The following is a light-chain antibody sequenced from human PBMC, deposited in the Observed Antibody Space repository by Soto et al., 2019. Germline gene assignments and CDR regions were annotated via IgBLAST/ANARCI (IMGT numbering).Light chain of an antibody. CDR3: SSYTSSSTHL. CDR1: SSDVGGYNY. V-gene: IGLV2-14*01. J-gene: IGLJ2*01. CDR2: EVS. Sequence: QSVLTQPASVSGSPGQSITISCTGTSSDVGGYNYVSWYQQHPGKAPKLMIYEVSNRPSGVSNRFSGSKSGNTASQTISGLQAEDEAEYDCSSYTSSSTHLFGGGTKLTVL.